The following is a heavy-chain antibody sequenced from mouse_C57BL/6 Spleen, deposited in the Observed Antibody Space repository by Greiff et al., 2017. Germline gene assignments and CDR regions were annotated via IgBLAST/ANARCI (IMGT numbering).Heavy chain of an antibody. D-gene: IGHD4-1*01. CDR1: GYTFTSYW. CDR3: ARYWAYAMDY. V-gene: IGHV1-61*01. J-gene: IGHJ4*01. CDR2: IYPSDSET. Sequence: QVQLQQPGAELVRPGSSVKLSCKASGYTFTSYWMDWVKQRPGKGLEWIGNIYPSDSETHYNQKFKDKATLTVDKSSSTAYMQLSSLTSEDSAVYYCARYWAYAMDYWGQGTSVTVSS.